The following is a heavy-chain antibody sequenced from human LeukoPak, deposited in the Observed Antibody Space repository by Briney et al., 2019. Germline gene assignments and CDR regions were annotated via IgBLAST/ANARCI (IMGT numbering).Heavy chain of an antibody. CDR3: AKGVGGAAAGNGMDV. D-gene: IGHD6-13*01. CDR2: ISSRSSSI. J-gene: IGHJ6*02. CDR1: GFTFSSYS. V-gene: IGHV3-21*01. Sequence: GGSLRLSCAASGFTFSSYSMNWVRQAPGKGLEWVSVISSRSSSIYYADSVKGRFTISRDNAKNSLYPQMNSLRAEDTAVYYCAKGVGGAAAGNGMDVWGQGTTVTVSS.